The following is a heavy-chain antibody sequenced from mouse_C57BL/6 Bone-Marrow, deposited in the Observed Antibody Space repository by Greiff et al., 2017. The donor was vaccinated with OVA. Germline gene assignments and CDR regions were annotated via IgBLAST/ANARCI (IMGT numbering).Heavy chain of an antibody. Sequence: EVKLVESGGGLVQPGGSLKLSCAASGFTFSDYYMYWVRQTPEKRLEWVAYISNGGGSTYYPDTVKGRFTISRDNAKNTLYLQMSRLKSEDTAMYYCARAKFYYAMDYWGQGTSVTVSS. CDR1: GFTFSDYY. J-gene: IGHJ4*01. CDR2: ISNGGGST. V-gene: IGHV5-12*01. CDR3: ARAKFYYAMDY.